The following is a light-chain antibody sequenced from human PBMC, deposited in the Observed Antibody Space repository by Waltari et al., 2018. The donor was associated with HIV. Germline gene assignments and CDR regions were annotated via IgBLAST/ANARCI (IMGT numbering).Light chain of an antibody. J-gene: IGLJ3*02. V-gene: IGLV1-44*01. CDR2: TKK. CDR1: SSNIGSNT. CDR3: AACDDSLNCWV. Sequence: QSVLTQPPSASGTPGPRGTISCSGSSSNIGSNTVNWYHQLPGTAPKPLIYTKKQRTAGVPDRFSGSRSGTSASLAISGLQSEDEADYYRAACDDSLNCWVFGGGTKLTVL.